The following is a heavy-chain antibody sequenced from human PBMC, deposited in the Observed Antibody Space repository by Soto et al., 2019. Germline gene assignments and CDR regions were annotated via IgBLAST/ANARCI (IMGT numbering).Heavy chain of an antibody. Sequence: EVQVLHSGGGLVQPGGSLRLSCAASGFPFSTYAMSWVRQAPGKGLEWVSVIVGSGGSIYYADSVKGRFTISRDNSKNTVYLQMNSLRAEDTAVYYCARGTGDQKGVFDYWGQGTLVTVSS. D-gene: IGHD7-27*01. CDR3: ARGTGDQKGVFDY. CDR2: IVGSGGSI. J-gene: IGHJ4*02. V-gene: IGHV3-23*01. CDR1: GFPFSTYA.